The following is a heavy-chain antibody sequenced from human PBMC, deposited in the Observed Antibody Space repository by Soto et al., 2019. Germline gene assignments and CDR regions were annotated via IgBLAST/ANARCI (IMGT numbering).Heavy chain of an antibody. Sequence: DKGLEWVAVISYDGSNKYYADSVKGRFTISRDNSKNTLYLQMNSLRAEDTAVYYCAKYLFFVDKEATRYY. CDR2: ISYDGSNK. V-gene: IGHV3-30*18. J-gene: IGHJ4*01. D-gene: IGHD5-12*01. CDR3: AKYLFFVDKEATRYY.